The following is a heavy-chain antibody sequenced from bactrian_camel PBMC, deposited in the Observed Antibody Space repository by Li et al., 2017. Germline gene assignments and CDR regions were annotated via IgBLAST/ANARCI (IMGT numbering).Heavy chain of an antibody. Sequence: QLVEFGGGSVQAGGSLRLSCAASGYTSGNTDRLGCMGWLREVPGGNDREGLASINADGTTKYAAAAKGRFTISRDNAKNILTLQMNNLKVEDTAKYYCAAELRPECSPRSSSFGHWGQGTQVTVS. J-gene: IGHJ6*01. V-gene: IGHV3S53*01. D-gene: IGHD2*01. CDR3: AAELRPECSPRSSSFGH. CDR1: GYTSGNTD. CDR2: INADGTT.